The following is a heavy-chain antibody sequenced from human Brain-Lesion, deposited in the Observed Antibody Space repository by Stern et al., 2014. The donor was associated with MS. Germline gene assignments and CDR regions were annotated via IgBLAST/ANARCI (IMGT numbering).Heavy chain of an antibody. CDR3: AGEEDIRYCSGGSCTGNWFDP. V-gene: IGHV4-39*01. J-gene: IGHJ5*02. D-gene: IGHD2-15*01. CDR2: IYYSGNT. CDR1: GGSVSSTSYA. Sequence: QLEESGPGLVKPSETLSLTCTVAGGSVSSTSYAWAWIRQPPGKGLEWVGTIYYSGNTYYSPSLQSRLPISLDPSKDQFSLPLRSVTAADTAVYYCAGEEDIRYCSGGSCTGNWFDPWGQGTLVTVSS.